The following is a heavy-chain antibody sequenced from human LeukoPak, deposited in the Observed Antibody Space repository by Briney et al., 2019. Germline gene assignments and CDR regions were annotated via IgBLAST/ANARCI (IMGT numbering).Heavy chain of an antibody. CDR1: GFSFSNYF. CDR2: MYHSGIT. V-gene: IGHV4-59*01. J-gene: IGHJ5*02. CDR3: ARESNCSGGSCPKNNWFDP. D-gene: IGHD2-15*01. Sequence: GSLRLSCAASGFSFSNYFMSWLRQTPGKGLEWIGYMYHSGITKYNPSLKSRVTISGDTSKNQFSLKLSSVTAADTAVYYCARESNCSGGSCPKNNWFDPWGQGTLVTVSS.